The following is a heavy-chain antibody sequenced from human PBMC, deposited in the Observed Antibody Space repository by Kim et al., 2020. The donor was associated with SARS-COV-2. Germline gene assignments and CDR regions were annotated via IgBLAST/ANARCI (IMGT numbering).Heavy chain of an antibody. V-gene: IGHV3-23*01. J-gene: IGHJ4*02. D-gene: IGHD3-10*01. CDR2: ISGSGGST. CDR1: GFTFSSYA. Sequence: GGSLRLSCAASGFTFSSYAMSWVRQAPGKGLEWVSAISGSGGSTYYPDSVKGRFTISRDNSKNTLYLQMNSLRAEDTAVYYCAKDRSPAYYSRPRNDYWGQGTLVTVSS. CDR3: AKDRSPAYYSRPRNDY.